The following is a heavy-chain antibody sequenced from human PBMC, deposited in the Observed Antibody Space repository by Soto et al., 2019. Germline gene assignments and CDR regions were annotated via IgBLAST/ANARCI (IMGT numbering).Heavy chain of an antibody. D-gene: IGHD6-19*01. V-gene: IGHV1-18*01. Sequence: QVQLVQSGAEVKKPGASVKVSCKASGYTFTSYGISWVRLAPGQGLEWMGWISAYNGNTNYAQKLQGRVTMTTDTSTSTAYMELRSLRSDDTAVYYCARDGSGWSLYYYYGMDVWGQGTTVTVSS. CDR3: ARDGSGWSLYYYYGMDV. CDR2: ISAYNGNT. J-gene: IGHJ6*02. CDR1: GYTFTSYG.